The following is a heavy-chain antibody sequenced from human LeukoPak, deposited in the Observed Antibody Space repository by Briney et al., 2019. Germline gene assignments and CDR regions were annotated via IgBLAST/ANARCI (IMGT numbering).Heavy chain of an antibody. J-gene: IGHJ4*02. CDR3: ARSRRWFGELSTPKPFDY. D-gene: IGHD3-10*01. V-gene: IGHV4-59*01. CDR1: GGSISSYY. CDR2: IYYSGST. Sequence: SETLSLTCTVSGGSISSYYWSWIRQPPGKGLEWIGYIYYSGSTNYNPSLKSRVTISVDTSKNQFSLKLSSVTAADTAVYCCARSRRWFGELSTPKPFDYWGQGTLVTVSS.